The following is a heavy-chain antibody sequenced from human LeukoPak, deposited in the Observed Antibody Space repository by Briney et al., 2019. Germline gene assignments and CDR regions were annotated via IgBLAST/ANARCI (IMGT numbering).Heavy chain of an antibody. D-gene: IGHD3-22*01. CDR1: GFTFSSYW. CDR2: INSDGSNT. CDR3: ARDLELVYYDSSGYYY. V-gene: IGHV3-74*01. Sequence: GGSLRLSCAASGFTFSSYWMHWVRQVQGKGLVWVSRINSDGSNTRYADSVKGRFTISRDNANNTLYLQMNSLRAEDTAVYYCARDLELVYYDSSGYYYWGQGTLGIVSS. J-gene: IGHJ4*02.